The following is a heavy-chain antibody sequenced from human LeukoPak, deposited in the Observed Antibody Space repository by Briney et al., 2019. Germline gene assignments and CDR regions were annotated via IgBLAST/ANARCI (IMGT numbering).Heavy chain of an antibody. D-gene: IGHD3/OR15-3a*01. Sequence: GASVKVSCKASGYTFTGYYMHWVRQAPGQGLEWMGWINPNSGGTTYAQKFQGWVTMTRDTSISTAYMELSRLRSDDTAVYYCARAGRASFGVLDYNWFDPWGQGTLVTVSS. CDR2: INPNSGGT. CDR1: GYTFTGYY. J-gene: IGHJ5*02. CDR3: ARAGRASFGVLDYNWFDP. V-gene: IGHV1-2*04.